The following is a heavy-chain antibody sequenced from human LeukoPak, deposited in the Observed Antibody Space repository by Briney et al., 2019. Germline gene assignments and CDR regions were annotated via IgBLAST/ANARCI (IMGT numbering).Heavy chain of an antibody. V-gene: IGHV4-31*03. Sequence: PSQTLSLTCTVSGGSISSGGYYWSWIRQHPGKGLEWIGYIYYSGSTYYNPPLKSRVTISVDTSKNQFSLKLSSVTAADTAVYYCARDVWGVRLGFDPWGQGTLVTVSS. CDR3: ARDVWGVRLGFDP. J-gene: IGHJ5*02. CDR1: GGSISSGGYY. CDR2: IYYSGST. D-gene: IGHD3-10*02.